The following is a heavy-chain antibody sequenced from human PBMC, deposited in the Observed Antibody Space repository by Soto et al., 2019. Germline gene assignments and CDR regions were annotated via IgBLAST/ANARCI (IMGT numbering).Heavy chain of an antibody. J-gene: IGHJ4*02. CDR2: IYPGDSDT. CDR1: GYSFTSYW. CDR3: ARVDSSGYSPKPYYFDY. D-gene: IGHD3-22*01. Sequence: GVSLKISCKGSGYSFTSYWIGWVRQMPGKGLEWMGIIYPGDSDTRYSPSFQGQVTISADKSISTAYLQWSSLKASDTAMYYCARVDSSGYSPKPYYFDYWGQGTLVTVSS. V-gene: IGHV5-51*01.